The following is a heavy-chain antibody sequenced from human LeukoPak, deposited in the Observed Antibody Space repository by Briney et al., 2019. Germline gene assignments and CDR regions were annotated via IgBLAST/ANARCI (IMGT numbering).Heavy chain of an antibody. D-gene: IGHD5-18*01. J-gene: IGHJ5*02. CDR1: GGTFSSYA. CDR3: ASSKLGYSYGPGSNWFDP. CDR2: IIPIFGTA. V-gene: IGHV1-69*06. Sequence: TVKVSCKASGGTFSSYAISWVRQAPGQGLEWMGGIIPIFGTANYAQKFQGRVTITADKSTSTAYMELSSLRSEDTAVYYCASSKLGYSYGPGSNWFDPWGQGTLVTVSS.